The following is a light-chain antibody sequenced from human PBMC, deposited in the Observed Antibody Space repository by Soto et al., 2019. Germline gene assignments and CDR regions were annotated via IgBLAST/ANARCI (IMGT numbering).Light chain of an antibody. Sequence: AIQLTQSPSSLSAAVGDRVTITCRASQGISDALAWYQQKPGKAPRLLIYDASSLESGVPSRFSGSGSGTDFTLTISSLQPVDFATYYCQQFNNYPITFGQGTRLEIK. V-gene: IGKV1D-13*01. CDR3: QQFNNYPIT. J-gene: IGKJ5*01. CDR1: QGISDA. CDR2: DAS.